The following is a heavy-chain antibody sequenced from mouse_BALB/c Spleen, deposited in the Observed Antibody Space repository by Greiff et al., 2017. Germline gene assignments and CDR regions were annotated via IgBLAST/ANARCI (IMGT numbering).Heavy chain of an antibody. D-gene: IGHD2-1*01. J-gene: IGHJ4*01. V-gene: IGHV6-6*02. CDR2: IRLKSNNYAT. Sequence: EVKLMESGGGLVQPGGSMKLSCVASGFTFSNYWMNWVRQSPEKGLEWVAEIRLKSNNYATHYAESVKGRFTTSRDDSKSSVYLQMNNLRAEDTGIYYCTRPYGNYVGYAMDYWGQGTSVTVSS. CDR3: TRPYGNYVGYAMDY. CDR1: GFTFSNYW.